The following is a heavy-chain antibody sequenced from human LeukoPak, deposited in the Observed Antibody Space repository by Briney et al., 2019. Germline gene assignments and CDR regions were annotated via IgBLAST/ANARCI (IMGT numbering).Heavy chain of an antibody. D-gene: IGHD6-13*01. J-gene: IGHJ4*02. V-gene: IGHV3-23*01. CDR1: GITVSSNY. Sequence: GGSLRLSCAASGITVSSNYMSWVRQAPGKGLEWVSAISGSGGSTYYADSVKGRFTISRDNSKNTLYLQMSSLRAEDTAVYYCARARYSSSQDDYWGQGTLVTVSS. CDR2: ISGSGGST. CDR3: ARARYSSSQDDY.